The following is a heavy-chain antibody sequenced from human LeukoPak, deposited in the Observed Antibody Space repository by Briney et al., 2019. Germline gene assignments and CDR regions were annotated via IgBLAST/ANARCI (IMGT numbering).Heavy chain of an antibody. D-gene: IGHD6-25*01. CDR2: IKPDGSEK. CDR1: GFTFSDYY. Sequence: GGSLRLSCAASGFTFSDYYMSWIRQAPGKGLEWVANIKPDGSEKNYVDSVKGRFTISRDNAKSSLYLQMNSLRVEDTAVYYCARDPSAGSESWGQGILVTVSS. J-gene: IGHJ4*02. CDR3: ARDPSAGSES. V-gene: IGHV3-7*01.